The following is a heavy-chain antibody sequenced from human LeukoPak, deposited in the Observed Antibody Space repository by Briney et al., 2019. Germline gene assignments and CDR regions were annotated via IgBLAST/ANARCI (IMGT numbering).Heavy chain of an antibody. D-gene: IGHD3-3*01. CDR1: GFTFSSYA. Sequence: GGSLTLSCSASGFTFSSYAMQWVRQAPGKGLEYVSAISSNGDNTYYADSVKGRFTISGDNSKNTLYLQMSSLRAEDTAVYYCVTLWRTDYYYGMDVWGQGTTVTVSS. J-gene: IGHJ6*02. CDR2: ISSNGDNT. V-gene: IGHV3-64D*09. CDR3: VTLWRTDYYYGMDV.